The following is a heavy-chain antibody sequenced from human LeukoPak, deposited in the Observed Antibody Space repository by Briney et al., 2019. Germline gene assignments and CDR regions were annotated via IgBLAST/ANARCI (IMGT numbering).Heavy chain of an antibody. CDR1: GGSFSGYY. D-gene: IGHD7-27*01. CDR2: INHSGST. V-gene: IGHV4-34*01. Sequence: SETLSLTCAVYGGSFSGYYWSWIRQPPGKGLEWIGEINHSGSTNYNPSLKSRVTISVDTSENQFSLKLSSVTAADTAVYYCARLGIDPHYFDYWGQGTLVTVSS. CDR3: ARLGIDPHYFDY. J-gene: IGHJ4*02.